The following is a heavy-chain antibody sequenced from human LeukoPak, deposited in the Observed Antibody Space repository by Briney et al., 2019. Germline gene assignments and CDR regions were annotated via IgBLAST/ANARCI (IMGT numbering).Heavy chain of an antibody. CDR3: TRDQFASSGHSDY. D-gene: IGHD6-19*01. V-gene: IGHV3-49*04. Sequence: GGSLRLSCTASGFTFGDYGMSWVRQSPGKGLEWVGFIRSKAYGGTTEYAASVKGRFTISRDDSKSIAYLQMNSLKTEDTAVYYCTRDQFASSGHSDYWGQGTLVAVSS. CDR1: GFTFGDYG. CDR2: IRSKAYGGTT. J-gene: IGHJ4*02.